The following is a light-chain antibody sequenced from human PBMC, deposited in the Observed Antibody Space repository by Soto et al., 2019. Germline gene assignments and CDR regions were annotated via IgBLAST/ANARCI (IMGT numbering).Light chain of an antibody. CDR2: DAS. CDR3: QQYNTWPFT. V-gene: IGKV3-15*01. Sequence: EIVLTQSPATLSVSPGERVTLSCRASQSVRSHLAWYRQRPGQVPRLLIYDASSRAAGIPARFSGTGSGTEYALTISNLQSEDFEIYYCQQYNTWPFTFGGGTRVEFK. J-gene: IGKJ4*01. CDR1: QSVRSH.